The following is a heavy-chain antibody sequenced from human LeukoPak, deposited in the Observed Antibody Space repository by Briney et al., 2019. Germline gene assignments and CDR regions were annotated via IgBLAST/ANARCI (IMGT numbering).Heavy chain of an antibody. CDR3: ARRVTSNRFDP. J-gene: IGHJ5*02. V-gene: IGHV4-59*08. CDR1: GGSISSYY. D-gene: IGHD2-21*02. CDR2: MHCSGSS. Sequence: SETLSLTCTVSGGSISSYYWSWIRQPPGKGLEWIGYMHCSGSSNYNPSLKSRVTISVDTSKNQISLKLSSVTAADTVVYYCARRVTSNRFDPWGQGTPVTVSS.